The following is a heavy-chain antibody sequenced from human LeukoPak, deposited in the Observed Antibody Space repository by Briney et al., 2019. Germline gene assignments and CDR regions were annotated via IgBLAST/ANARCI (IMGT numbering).Heavy chain of an antibody. CDR1: GGSMSSSSYC. J-gene: IGHJ4*02. Sequence: PSETLSLTCTVSGGSMSSSSYCWGWIRQPPGKGLEWIGTICYGVTTYYNPSLKSRVTISVDTSKNQFSLNLSSVTAADTAVCYCARHPYSSSWDFDYWGQGTLVTVSS. CDR2: ICYGVTT. CDR3: ARHPYSSSWDFDY. V-gene: IGHV4-39*01. D-gene: IGHD6-6*01.